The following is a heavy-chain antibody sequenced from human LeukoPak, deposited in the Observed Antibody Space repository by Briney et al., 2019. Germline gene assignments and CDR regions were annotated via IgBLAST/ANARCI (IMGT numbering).Heavy chain of an antibody. J-gene: IGHJ4*02. CDR3: AREYSSSSGGYCFDY. D-gene: IGHD6-6*01. Sequence: PSETLSLTCTVSGGSISSYYWSWIRQPPGKGLEWIGSIYHSGSTYYNPSLKSRVTISVDTSKNQFSLKLSSVTAADTAVYYCAREYSSSSGGYCFDYWGQGTLVTVSS. V-gene: IGHV4-59*12. CDR2: IYHSGST. CDR1: GGSISSYY.